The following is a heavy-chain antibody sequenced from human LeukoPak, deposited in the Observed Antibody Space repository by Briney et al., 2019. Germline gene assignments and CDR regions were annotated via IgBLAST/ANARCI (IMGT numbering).Heavy chain of an antibody. V-gene: IGHV4-4*02. CDR3: ARGDLQVAQIGDAFDI. CDR2: IYHSGRT. CDR1: GGSISSGNW. J-gene: IGHJ3*02. Sequence: SETLSLTCAVSGGSISSGNWWSWVRQPPGKGLEWIGEIYHSGRTNSNPSLKSRVTISVDKSKNHFSLKLTSVTAADTAIYYCARGDLQVAQIGDAFDIWGQGTVVTVSS.